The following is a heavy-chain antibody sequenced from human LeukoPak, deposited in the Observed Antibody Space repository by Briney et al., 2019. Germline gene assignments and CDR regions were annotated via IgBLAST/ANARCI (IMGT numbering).Heavy chain of an antibody. D-gene: IGHD3-10*01. CDR3: ARGLNTMVRGVIDC. CDR1: GYTFTTFG. CDR2: VSPYNGNT. V-gene: IGHV1-18*01. J-gene: IGHJ4*02. Sequence: ASVKVSCKASGYTFTTFGISWVRQAPGQGLEWMGWVSPYNGNTDYAQKFQGRVTMTTDTSTSTAHMELRSLRSDDTAVYYCARGLNTMVRGVIDCWGQGTLVTVSS.